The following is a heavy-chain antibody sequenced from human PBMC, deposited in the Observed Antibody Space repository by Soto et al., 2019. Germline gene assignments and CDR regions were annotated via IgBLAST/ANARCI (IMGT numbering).Heavy chain of an antibody. D-gene: IGHD3-16*01. CDR3: ARGGGVNPYYYGMDV. CDR2: IYYSGST. Sequence: QVQLQESGPGLVKPSQTLSLTCTLSGGSISSGGYYWSWIRQHPGKGLEWIGYIYYSGSTYYNPSLKRRVTISVDTSKNQFSLKLSSVTAADTAVYYCARGGGVNPYYYGMDVWGQGTTVTVSS. CDR1: GGSISSGGYY. V-gene: IGHV4-31*03. J-gene: IGHJ6*02.